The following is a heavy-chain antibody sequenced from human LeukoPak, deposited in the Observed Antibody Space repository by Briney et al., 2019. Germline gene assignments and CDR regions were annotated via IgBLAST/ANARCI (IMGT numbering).Heavy chain of an antibody. J-gene: IGHJ5*01. CDR3: ASAEHIVVVTAIHDWFDS. CDR1: GGSISSGGYY. Sequence: SQTLSLTCTVSGGSISSGGYYWSWIRQPPGKGLEWIGYIYHSGSTYYNPSLKSRVTISVDRSKNQFSLKLSSVTAADTAVYYCASAEHIVVVTAIHDWFDSWGQGTLVTVSS. D-gene: IGHD2-21*02. V-gene: IGHV4-30-2*01. CDR2: IYHSGST.